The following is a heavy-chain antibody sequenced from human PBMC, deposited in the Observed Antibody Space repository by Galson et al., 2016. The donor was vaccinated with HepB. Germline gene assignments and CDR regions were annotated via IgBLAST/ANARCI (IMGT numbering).Heavy chain of an antibody. V-gene: IGHV3-74*01. Sequence: SLRLSCAASGFTFSDYWMHWVRQVPGKGLVWVSRINSDGSSTSYADSVKGRFTISSDNAKNTLYLQMNSLRAEDTAVYYCARALGSSSYGMDVWGQGTTVTVSS. CDR3: ARALGSSSYGMDV. D-gene: IGHD6-6*01. J-gene: IGHJ6*02. CDR2: INSDGSST. CDR1: GFTFSDYW.